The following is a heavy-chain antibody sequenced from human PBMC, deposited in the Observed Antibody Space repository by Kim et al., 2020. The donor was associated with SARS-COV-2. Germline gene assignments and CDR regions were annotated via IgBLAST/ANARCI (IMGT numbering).Heavy chain of an antibody. V-gene: IGHV3-33*01. Sequence: GGSLRLSCAASGFTFSSYGMHWVRQAPGKGLEWVAVIWYDGSNKYYADSVKGRFTISRDNSKNTLYLQMNSLRAEDTAVYYCASTLAYCGGDCYWGYYYGMDVWGQGTTVTVSS. D-gene: IGHD2-21*01. CDR2: IWYDGSNK. CDR1: GFTFSSYG. J-gene: IGHJ6*02. CDR3: ASTLAYCGGDCYWGYYYGMDV.